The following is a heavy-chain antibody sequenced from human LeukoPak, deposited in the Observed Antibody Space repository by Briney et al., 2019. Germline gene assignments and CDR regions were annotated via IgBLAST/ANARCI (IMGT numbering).Heavy chain of an antibody. D-gene: IGHD2-2*01. V-gene: IGHV1-18*01. Sequence: GSAKVSCKASGYTFTSYGISWVRQAPGQGLEWMGWISAYNGNTNYAQKLQGRVTMTTDTSTSTAYMELRSLRSDDTAVYYCARGTPYCSSTSCYALTFDIWGQGTMVTVSS. J-gene: IGHJ3*02. CDR3: ARGTPYCSSTSCYALTFDI. CDR2: ISAYNGNT. CDR1: GYTFTSYG.